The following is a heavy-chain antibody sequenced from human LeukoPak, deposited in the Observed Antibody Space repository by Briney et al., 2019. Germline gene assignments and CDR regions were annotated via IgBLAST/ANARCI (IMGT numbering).Heavy chain of an antibody. V-gene: IGHV4-38-2*02. CDR3: ARDERQQLRSFDI. J-gene: IGHJ3*02. Sequence: SETLSLTCTVSGYSISSGYYWGWIRQPPGKGLECIGIIHHGGSTFYNPSLKSRVTMSADTSKNQFSLKLSSVTAADTAVYYCARDERQQLRSFDIWGQGTMVTVSS. D-gene: IGHD6-13*01. CDR1: GYSISSGYY. CDR2: IHHGGST.